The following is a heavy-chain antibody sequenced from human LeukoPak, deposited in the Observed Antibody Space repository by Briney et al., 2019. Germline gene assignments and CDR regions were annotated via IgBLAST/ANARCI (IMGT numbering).Heavy chain of an antibody. J-gene: IGHJ3*02. CDR2: INYSGST. Sequence: KPSETLSLPRAVYGGFLRGLFWGWLRPPPGEGGGWIGEINYSGSTNYNPSLKSRVTISVDTSKNQFSLKLSSVTAADTAVYYCARGAGYYDFWSGYRHAFDIWGQGTMVTVSS. V-gene: IGHV4-34*01. CDR1: GGFLRGLF. CDR3: ARGAGYYDFWSGYRHAFDI. D-gene: IGHD3-3*01.